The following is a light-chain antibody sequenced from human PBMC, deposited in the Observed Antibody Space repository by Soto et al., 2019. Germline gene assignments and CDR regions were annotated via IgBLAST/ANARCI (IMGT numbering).Light chain of an antibody. J-gene: IGKJ2*01. V-gene: IGKV1-9*01. Sequence: DIQLTQSPSFLSASVGDRVTITCRASQDISDYLAWYQQRPGKAPKLLIYAASTLQSGVPSRFSGSGSGTEFTLTISSLQPEDFATYYCQQSYSTPYTFGQGTKVDIK. CDR3: QQSYSTPYT. CDR1: QDISDY. CDR2: AAS.